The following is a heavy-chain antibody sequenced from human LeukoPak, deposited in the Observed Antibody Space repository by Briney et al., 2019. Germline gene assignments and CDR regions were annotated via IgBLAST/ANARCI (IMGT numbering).Heavy chain of an antibody. CDR1: GGTFSSYA. V-gene: IGHV1-69*13. CDR3: ARKLRYFDWLLFKSVPNYYYGMDV. J-gene: IGHJ6*02. CDR2: IIPIFGTA. D-gene: IGHD3-9*01. Sequence: GASVKVSCKASGGTFSSYAISWVRQAPGQGLEWMGGIIPIFGTANYAQKFQGRVTITADESTSTAYMELSSLRSEDTAVYYCARKLRYFDWLLFKSVPNYYYGMDVWGQGTTVTVSS.